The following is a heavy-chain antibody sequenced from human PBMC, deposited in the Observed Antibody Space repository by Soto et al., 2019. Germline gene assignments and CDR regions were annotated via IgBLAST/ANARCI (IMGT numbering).Heavy chain of an antibody. CDR3: ARGYTGYCSGGTCSWFDP. CDR1: GFSFSSYS. J-gene: IGHJ5*02. Sequence: GGSLRLSCAASGFSFSSYSMNWVRQAPGKGLEWVSSISSSASHINYADSVKGRFTISRDNAKKSLYLQMNSLRAEDTAVYYCARGYTGYCSGGTCSWFDPWGQGTPVTVSS. D-gene: IGHD2-15*01. V-gene: IGHV3-21*01. CDR2: ISSSASHI.